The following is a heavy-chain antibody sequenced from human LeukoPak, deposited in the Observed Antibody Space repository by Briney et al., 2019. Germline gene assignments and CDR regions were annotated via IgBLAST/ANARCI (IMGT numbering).Heavy chain of an antibody. Sequence: KAGGSLRLSCAASGFTFSNAWMSWVRQAPGKGLEWVGRIKSKTDGGTTDYAAPVKGRFTISRDNSKNTLYLQMNSLRAEDTAVYYCAKAHSTRIVVVPAAISYFDYWGQGTLVTVSS. J-gene: IGHJ4*02. V-gene: IGHV3-15*01. CDR3: AKAHSTRIVVVPAAISYFDY. CDR1: GFTFSNAW. CDR2: IKSKTDGGTT. D-gene: IGHD2-2*02.